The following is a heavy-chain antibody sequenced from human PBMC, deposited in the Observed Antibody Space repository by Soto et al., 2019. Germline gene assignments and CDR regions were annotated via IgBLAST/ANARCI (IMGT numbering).Heavy chain of an antibody. V-gene: IGHV4-31*03. J-gene: IGHJ4*02. Sequence: QVQLQESGPGLVKPSQTLSLTCTVSGGYISSGGNYWSWIRQHPGKGLEWIGYIYYSGSTYYNPSVKSRITISIDTSKNQFSLKLTSVTAADTDVYYCARGNDYSNYYFDYWGQGTLVTVSS. CDR2: IYYSGST. CDR3: ARGNDYSNYYFDY. CDR1: GGYISSGGNY. D-gene: IGHD4-4*01.